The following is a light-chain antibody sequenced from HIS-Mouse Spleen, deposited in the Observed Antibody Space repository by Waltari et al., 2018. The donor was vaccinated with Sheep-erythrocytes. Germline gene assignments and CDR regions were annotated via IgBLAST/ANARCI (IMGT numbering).Light chain of an antibody. CDR3: CSYAGSYNHV. J-gene: IGLJ1*01. CDR1: TSAVGGYND. Sequence: QSALTHPRPVSGSPGQSVPISCTGTTSAVGGYNDVPWYQQHPGKAPKLMIYDVSKRPSGVPDRFSGSKSGNTASLTISGLQAEDEADYYCCSYAGSYNHVFATGTKVTVL. V-gene: IGLV2-11*01. CDR2: DVS.